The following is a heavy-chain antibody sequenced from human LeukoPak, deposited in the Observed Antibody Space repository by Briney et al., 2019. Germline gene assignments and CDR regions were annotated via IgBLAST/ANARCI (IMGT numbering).Heavy chain of an antibody. CDR2: LHHTGRN. J-gene: IGHJ3*02. D-gene: IGHD2-21*02. V-gene: IGHV4-39*01. CDR3: VAEMTASAAFDI. Sequence: SSETLSLTCTVSGDSITSSSHYWGWIRQPPGRRLEWIGSLHHTGRNYSNAALKSRVTISMDTAKSQFSLKLNSVTAADSGVYYCVAEMTASAAFDIWGQGTMVAVSS. CDR1: GDSITSSSHY.